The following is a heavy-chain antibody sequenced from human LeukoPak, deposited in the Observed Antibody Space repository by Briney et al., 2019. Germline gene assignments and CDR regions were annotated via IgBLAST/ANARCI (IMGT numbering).Heavy chain of an antibody. D-gene: IGHD2-15*01. J-gene: IGHJ6*02. CDR3: ARLGGRDYYYYYCMDV. CDR2: ISLSRLT. Sequence: SGTLSLTCGVSGGSISNTNWWRWVRQPPGQGLEWIGEISLSRLTNYNPSLKSRVTVALDKSKNHLSLNLTSLTAADTALYSWARLGGRDYYYYYCMDVWGQGTTVTVSS. CDR1: GGSISNTNW. V-gene: IGHV4-4*02.